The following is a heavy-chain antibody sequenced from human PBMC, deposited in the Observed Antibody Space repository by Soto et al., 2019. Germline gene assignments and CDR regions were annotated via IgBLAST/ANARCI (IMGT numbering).Heavy chain of an antibody. V-gene: IGHV1-69*01. D-gene: IGHD3-22*01. CDR3: ARDGTLYDSSAYYYLY. CDR1: GGTFSWYT. CDR2: ITPMFGTP. Sequence: QMQLVQSGAEVKKPGSSVKVSCKASGGTFSWYTITWVRQAPGQGLEWMGGITPMFGTPNYAQKFQGRVTITADESTSTAYMELSSLRSEDTAMYYCARDGTLYDSSAYYYLYWGQGTLVTVSS. J-gene: IGHJ4*02.